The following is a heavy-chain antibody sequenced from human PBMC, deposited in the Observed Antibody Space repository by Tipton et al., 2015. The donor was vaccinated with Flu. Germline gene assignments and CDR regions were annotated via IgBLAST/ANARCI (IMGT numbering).Heavy chain of an antibody. CDR2: ISTSSYYI. Sequence: SLRLSCAASGFTFSVYSMNWVRQAPGKGLEWVSSISTSSYYINYADSVKGRFTISRDSAKNSLYLQMDDLRAEDTAIYYCARGIGFGELLDYWGQGTLVAVSS. V-gene: IGHV3-21*01. D-gene: IGHD3-10*01. CDR1: GFTFSVYS. CDR3: ARGIGFGELLDY. J-gene: IGHJ4*02.